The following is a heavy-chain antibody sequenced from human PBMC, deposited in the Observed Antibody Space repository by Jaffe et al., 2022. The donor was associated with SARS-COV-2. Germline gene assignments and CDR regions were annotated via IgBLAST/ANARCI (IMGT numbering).Heavy chain of an antibody. CDR3: AHSRTYYYGSGSHPRSKNDAFDI. J-gene: IGHJ3*02. D-gene: IGHD3-10*01. CDR1: GFSLSTSGVG. CDR2: IYWNDDK. V-gene: IGHV2-5*01. Sequence: QITLKESGPTLVKPTQTLTLTCTFSGFSLSTSGVGVGWIRQPPGKALEWLALIYWNDDKRYSPSLKSRLTITKDTSKNQVVLTMTNMDPVDTATYYCAHSRTYYYGSGSHPRSKNDAFDIWGQGTMVTVSS.